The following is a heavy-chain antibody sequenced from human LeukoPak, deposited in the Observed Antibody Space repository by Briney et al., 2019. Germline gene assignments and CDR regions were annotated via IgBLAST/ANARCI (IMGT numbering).Heavy chain of an antibody. CDR1: GFTFSDYF. CDR2: SRNRANGCTT. V-gene: IGHV3-72*01. D-gene: IGHD2-8*01. Sequence: GGSLRLSCAASGFTFSDYFMDWVRQAPGRGLEWVARSRNRANGCTTEYPASVEDRFTISRDVSRNLLYLQMNSLKAEDTAVYYCVRGYNGFDSWGQGTLVTVSS. J-gene: IGHJ4*02. CDR3: VRGYNGFDS.